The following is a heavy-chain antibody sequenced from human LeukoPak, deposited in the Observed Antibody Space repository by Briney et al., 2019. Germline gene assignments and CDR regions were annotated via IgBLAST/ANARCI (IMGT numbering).Heavy chain of an antibody. Sequence: SETLSLTCTVSGGSISSYFWNWIRQPPGKGLEWIGYIDYSVSPNYHPSLKSRVTMSLDTSKKQFSLTLKSVTAADTAVYYCARGGSYSSGWYRDWDHNWFDPWGQGTLVTVSS. CDR2: IDYSVSP. J-gene: IGHJ5*02. CDR3: ARGGSYSSGWYRDWDHNWFDP. D-gene: IGHD6-19*01. CDR1: GGSISSYF. V-gene: IGHV4-59*01.